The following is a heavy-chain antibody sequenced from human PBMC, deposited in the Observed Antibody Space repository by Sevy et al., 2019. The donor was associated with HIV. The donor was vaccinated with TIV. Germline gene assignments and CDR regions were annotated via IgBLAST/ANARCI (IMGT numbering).Heavy chain of an antibody. D-gene: IGHD2-2*01. J-gene: IGHJ6*03. V-gene: IGHV3-7*03. Sequence: GGSLRLSCAASGFTFSSYWMSWVRQAPGKGLEWVANIKQDGSEKYYVDSGKGRFTISRDNAKNSLYLQMNSLRAEDTAVYYCARDIVVVPAAPKYYYYYYMDVWGKGTTVTVSS. CDR3: ARDIVVVPAAPKYYYYYYMDV. CDR1: GFTFSSYW. CDR2: IKQDGSEK.